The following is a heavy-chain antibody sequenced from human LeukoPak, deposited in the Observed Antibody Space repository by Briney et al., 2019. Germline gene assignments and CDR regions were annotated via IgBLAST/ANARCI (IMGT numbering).Heavy chain of an antibody. CDR2: FYYTGST. J-gene: IGHJ1*01. Sequence: SETLSLTCTVSDGSISSYYWSWIRQPPGKGLEWIGYFYYTGSTNFNPTLKSRVTISADTSKNQFSLKLSFVTAADTAVYYCARSPNHYDTSWPRYFQHWGQGTLVTVSS. CDR3: ARSPNHYDTSWPRYFQH. D-gene: IGHD3-22*01. CDR1: DGSISSYY. V-gene: IGHV4-59*01.